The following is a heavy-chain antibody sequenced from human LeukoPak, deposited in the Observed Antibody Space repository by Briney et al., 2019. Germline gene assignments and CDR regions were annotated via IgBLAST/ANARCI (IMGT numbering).Heavy chain of an antibody. CDR3: ARDLTGYYYDSSGYYYAFDY. CDR2: ISASGGSS. J-gene: IGHJ4*02. Sequence: GGSLRLSCAASGFTFSSYAMSWVRQAPGKGLEWVSAISASGGSSYYADSVKGRFTTSRDNAKNSLYLQMNSLRAEDTAVYYCARDLTGYYYDSSGYYYAFDYWGQGTLVTVSS. D-gene: IGHD3-22*01. V-gene: IGHV3-23*01. CDR1: GFTFSSYA.